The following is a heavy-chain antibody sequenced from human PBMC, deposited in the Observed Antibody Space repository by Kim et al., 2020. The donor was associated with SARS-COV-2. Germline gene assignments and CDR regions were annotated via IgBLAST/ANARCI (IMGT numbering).Heavy chain of an antibody. J-gene: IGHJ4*02. Sequence: DRGGTTYFADSVKGRFSISRDNSKNTLYRQMNSLRADDTAVYYCVTSSGYWGQGTLVTVSS. D-gene: IGHD6-6*01. V-gene: IGHV3-23*01. CDR3: VTSSGY. CDR2: DRGGTT.